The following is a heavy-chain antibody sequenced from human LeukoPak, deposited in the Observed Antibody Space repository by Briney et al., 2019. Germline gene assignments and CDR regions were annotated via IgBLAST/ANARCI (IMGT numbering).Heavy chain of an antibody. Sequence: GGSLRLSCAASGFAFSSYWMNWVRQAPGKGLEWVSVITSGGSTYFADSVKGRFTVSRDNSKNTLSLQMNSLRVEDTAVYYCARDLISGPATHDSWGQGALVTVSS. V-gene: IGHV3-66*01. J-gene: IGHJ4*02. CDR2: ITSGGST. CDR1: GFAFSSYW. CDR3: ARDLISGPATHDS. D-gene: IGHD2-15*01.